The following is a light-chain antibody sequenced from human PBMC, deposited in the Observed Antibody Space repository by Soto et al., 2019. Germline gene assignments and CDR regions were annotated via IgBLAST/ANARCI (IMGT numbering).Light chain of an antibody. V-gene: IGKV3-20*01. J-gene: IGKJ1*01. CDR2: GAS. CDR1: QSISSNF. CDR3: QQYDTWM. Sequence: EIVLTQSPGTLSLSPGERTALSCRASQSISSNFFAWYQQTPGPAPRLLIYGASRRATGIPDRFSGSGSGTDFPLTISRLEPADFAVYYCQQYDTWMFGQGTKVDIK.